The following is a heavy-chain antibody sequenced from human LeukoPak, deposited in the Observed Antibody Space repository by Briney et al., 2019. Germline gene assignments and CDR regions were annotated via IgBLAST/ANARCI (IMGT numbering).Heavy chain of an antibody. D-gene: IGHD4-17*01. Sequence: TLSLTCTVSGGSISSGSYYWSWIRQPAGKGLEWIGRIYTSGSTYYNPSLKSRVTISVDTSKNQFSLKLSSVTAADTAVYYCARLGVTTSFWLDYWGQGTLVTVSS. CDR2: IYTSGST. J-gene: IGHJ4*02. V-gene: IGHV4-61*02. CDR1: GGSISSGSYY. CDR3: ARLGVTTSFWLDY.